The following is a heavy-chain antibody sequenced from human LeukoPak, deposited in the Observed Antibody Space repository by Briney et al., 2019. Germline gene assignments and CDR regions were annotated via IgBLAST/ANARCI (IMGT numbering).Heavy chain of an antibody. J-gene: IGHJ5*02. CDR1: GYSISSGYY. V-gene: IGHV4-38-2*01. CDR3: ARQGSCCNTNCNRWFDP. CDR2: IYHNGDT. Sequence: SETLSLTCAVSGYSISSGYYWGWIRQPPGEGLDWIASIYHNGDTYYNSSLKSRVTISVDTSKNQFSLRVSSVTAADTALYYCARQGSCCNTNCNRWFDPWGQGTLVTVSS. D-gene: IGHD2-2*01.